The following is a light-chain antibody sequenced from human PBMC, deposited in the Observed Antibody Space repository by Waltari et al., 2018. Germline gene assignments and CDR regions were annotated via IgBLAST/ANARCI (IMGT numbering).Light chain of an antibody. CDR2: DAS. Sequence: AVQLTQSPSSLSASVGDRVTITCRASQAISSALAWYQQKPGKAPNLLIYDASNLESGVPSRFSGSGSGTHFTLTISSLQPADFATYYCQQLHSYPVTFGQGTRLDIK. V-gene: IGKV1-13*02. J-gene: IGKJ5*01. CDR3: QQLHSYPVT. CDR1: QAISSA.